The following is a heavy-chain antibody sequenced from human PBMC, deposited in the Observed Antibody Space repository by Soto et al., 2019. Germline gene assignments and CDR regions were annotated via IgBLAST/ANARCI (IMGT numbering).Heavy chain of an antibody. Sequence: PSETLSLTCAVYGGSFSGYYWSWIRQPPGKGLEWIGEINHSGSTNYNPSLKSRVTISVDTSKNQFSLKLSSVTAADTAVYYCARVGYRHYFDYWGQGTLVTVS. D-gene: IGHD6-13*01. CDR2: INHSGST. CDR3: ARVGYRHYFDY. J-gene: IGHJ4*02. V-gene: IGHV4-34*01. CDR1: GGSFSGYY.